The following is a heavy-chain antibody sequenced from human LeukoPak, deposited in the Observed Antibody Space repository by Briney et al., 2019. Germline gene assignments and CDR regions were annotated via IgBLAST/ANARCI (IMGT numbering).Heavy chain of an antibody. CDR2: IYYSGST. J-gene: IGHJ3*02. Sequence: PSETLSLTCTVSGGSISSSSYYWGWIRQPPGKGLEWIGSIYYSGSTYYNQSLKSRVTISVDTSKNQFSLKLSSVTAADTAVYYCARPKGGIAARKGGHGAFDIWGQGTMVTVSS. D-gene: IGHD6-6*01. V-gene: IGHV4-39*01. CDR3: ARPKGGIAARKGGHGAFDI. CDR1: GGSISSSSYY.